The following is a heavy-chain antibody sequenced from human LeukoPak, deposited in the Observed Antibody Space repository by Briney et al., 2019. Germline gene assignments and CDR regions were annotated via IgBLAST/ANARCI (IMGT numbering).Heavy chain of an antibody. CDR3: GRFPYSTYSRGAFDI. J-gene: IGHJ3*02. CDR2: IYYTGTT. V-gene: IGHV4-39*07. CDR1: AGSISISTDY. Sequence: SQSLSLTCSLSAGSISISTDYWGWLRQPTGKGLEWVATIYYTGTTYYHPSLKSRVTISVHTSKYACSLMLTSMTAADTAINYCGRFPYSTYSRGAFDIWGQGTLVTVSS. D-gene: IGHD2-15*01.